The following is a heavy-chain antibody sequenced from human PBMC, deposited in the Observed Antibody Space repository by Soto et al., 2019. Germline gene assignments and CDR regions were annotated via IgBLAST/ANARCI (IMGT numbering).Heavy chain of an antibody. Sequence: PSETLSLTCAVYCGSFSGYYWSWIRQPPGKGLEWIGEINHSGSTNYNPSLKSRVTISVDTSKNQFSLKLSSVTAADTAVYYCARALTVVPANSYTSFVPWGPGTLVTVSS. D-gene: IGHD2-21*02. J-gene: IGHJ5*02. CDR3: ARALTVVPANSYTSFVP. CDR2: INHSGST. CDR1: CGSFSGYY. V-gene: IGHV4-34*01.